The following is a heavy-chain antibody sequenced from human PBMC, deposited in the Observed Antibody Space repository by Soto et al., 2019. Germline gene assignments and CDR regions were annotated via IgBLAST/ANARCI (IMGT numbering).Heavy chain of an antibody. Sequence: EVQLVESGGLIQQGGSLRLSCAASGFSVSSNADDRTYYADSVKGRFTISRDNSKNTLYLQMNSLRAEDTAVYYCAKEQWLATHFFDYWGQGTLVTVSS. D-gene: IGHD6-19*01. CDR2: ADDRT. CDR1: GFSVSS. CDR3: AKEQWLATHFFDY. V-gene: IGHV3-53*01. J-gene: IGHJ4*02.